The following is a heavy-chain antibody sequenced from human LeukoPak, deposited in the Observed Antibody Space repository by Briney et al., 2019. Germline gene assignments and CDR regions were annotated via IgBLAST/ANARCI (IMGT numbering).Heavy chain of an antibody. CDR3: AKDRGRKECYFDY. CDR2: INPDGSST. Sequence: GGSLRLSCAASGFTFSSYWMHWVRQAPGKGLVWVSRINPDGSSTNYADSVKGRFTISGDNSKNTLYLQMNSLRAEDTAVYYCAKDRGRKECYFDYWGQGTLVTVSS. J-gene: IGHJ4*02. D-gene: IGHD3-3*01. V-gene: IGHV3-74*01. CDR1: GFTFSSYW.